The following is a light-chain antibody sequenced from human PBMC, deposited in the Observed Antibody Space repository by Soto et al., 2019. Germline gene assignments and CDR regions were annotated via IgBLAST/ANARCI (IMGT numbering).Light chain of an antibody. J-gene: IGKJ5*01. V-gene: IGKV1-5*01. CDR2: DAS. Sequence: DIQMNQSPSTLSASVGDRVTITCRASQSISSRLAWYQQKPGKTPKLLIYDASSLERGVPSRFSGSGSGAEFTLTISSLQTDDFASFFWHQYNTYSPSITFGQGTRLEIK. CDR3: HQYNTYSPSIT. CDR1: QSISSR.